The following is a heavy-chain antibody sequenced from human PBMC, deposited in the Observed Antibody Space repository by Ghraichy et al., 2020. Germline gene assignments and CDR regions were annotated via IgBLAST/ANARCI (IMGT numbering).Heavy chain of an antibody. Sequence: SQTLSLTCTVSGGSISSSSYYWAWIRQPPGKGLELIGSIYYTGSTYYNPSLKSRVTISVDRSKNQFSLKVSSVTAADTAVYYCARPQSDYNYAIDFWGQGTTVTVSS. V-gene: IGHV4-39*01. CDR3: ARPQSDYNYAIDF. CDR1: GGSISSSSYY. J-gene: IGHJ6*02. CDR2: IYYTGST.